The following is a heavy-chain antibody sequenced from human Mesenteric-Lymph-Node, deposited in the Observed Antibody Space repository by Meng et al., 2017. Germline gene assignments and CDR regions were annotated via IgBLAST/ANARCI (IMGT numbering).Heavy chain of an antibody. D-gene: IGHD3-22*01. Sequence: GESLKISCEASGFTFINYAVSWVRQAPGKGLQWVSGISGSGDNPFYADFVKGRFTISRDNSKNTLYLQMNSLRAEDTAVYYCAKSPRDSYYRAFDIWGQGTMVTVSS. CDR3: AKSPRDSYYRAFDI. CDR1: GFTFINYA. V-gene: IGHV3-23*01. CDR2: ISGSGDNP. J-gene: IGHJ3*02.